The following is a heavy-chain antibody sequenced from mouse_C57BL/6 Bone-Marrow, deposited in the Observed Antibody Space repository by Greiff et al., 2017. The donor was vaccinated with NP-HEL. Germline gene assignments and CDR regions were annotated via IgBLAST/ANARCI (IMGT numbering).Heavy chain of an antibody. V-gene: IGHV5-4*03. J-gene: IGHJ3*01. CDR1: GFTFSSYA. D-gene: IGHD4-1*01. CDR2: ISDGGSYT. CDR3: ARNWDGAY. Sequence: EVKLQESGGGLVKPGGSLKLSCAASGFTFSSYAMSWVRQTPEKRLEWVATISDGGSYTYYPDNVKGRFTISRDNAKNNLYLQMSHLKSEDTAMYYCARNWDGAYWGQGTLVTVSA.